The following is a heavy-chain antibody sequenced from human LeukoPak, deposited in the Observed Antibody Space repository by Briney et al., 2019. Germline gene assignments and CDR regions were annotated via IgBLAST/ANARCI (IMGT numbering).Heavy chain of an antibody. CDR2: ISYDGSNE. V-gene: IGHV3-30*18. J-gene: IGHJ4*02. Sequence: GGSLRLSCAASGFSFRSHGMNWVRQAPGKGLEWVAVISYDGSNEYYADSVKGRFTISRDNSKNTLYLQMNSLRAEDTAVYYCAKDPSYNWNYLTYWGQGTLVTVSS. CDR3: AKDPSYNWNYLTY. CDR1: GFSFRSHG. D-gene: IGHD1-20*01.